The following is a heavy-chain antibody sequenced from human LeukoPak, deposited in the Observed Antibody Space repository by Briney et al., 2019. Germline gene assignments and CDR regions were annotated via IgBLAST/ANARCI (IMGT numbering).Heavy chain of an antibody. CDR1: GGSFSCYY. Sequence: SETLSLTCAVYGGSFSCYYWSWIRQPPGKGLEWIGEINHSGSTNYNPSLKSRVTISVDTSKNQFSLKLSSVTAADTAVYYCARAPSRLRGSSRAFDIWGQGTMVTVSS. CDR3: ARAPSRLRGSSRAFDI. V-gene: IGHV4-34*01. D-gene: IGHD1-26*01. CDR2: INHSGST. J-gene: IGHJ3*02.